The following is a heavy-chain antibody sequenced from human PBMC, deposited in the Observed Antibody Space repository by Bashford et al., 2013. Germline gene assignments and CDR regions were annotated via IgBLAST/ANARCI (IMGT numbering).Heavy chain of an antibody. V-gene: IGHV5-10-1*01. D-gene: IGHD3-10*01. CDR2: IDPTDSYT. J-gene: IGHJ6*03. CDR3: ARGAMVQGGYYYYMDV. Sequence: GESLKISCKGSGYSFTSYWITWVRQMPGKGLEWMGRIDPTDSYTNYSPSFQGHVTISADKSISTAYLQWSSLKASDTAMYYCARGAMVQGGYYYYMDVWGKGTTVTVSS. CDR1: GYSFTSYW.